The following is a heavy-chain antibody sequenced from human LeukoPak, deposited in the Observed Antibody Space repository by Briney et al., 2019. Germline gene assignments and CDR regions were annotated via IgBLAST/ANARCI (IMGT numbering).Heavy chain of an antibody. Sequence: GRSLRLSCTSSGFTFREFAVSWFRQAPGKGLEWIGFIRSSIYGGTPKAAASVKGRFIFSRDDSKGVAYLRINSLKTDDTAVYYCSREWGNGNDLRPDSWGQGTLVTVSS. CDR1: GFTFREFA. V-gene: IGHV3-49*03. J-gene: IGHJ4*02. D-gene: IGHD1-1*01. CDR3: SREWGNGNDLRPDS. CDR2: IRSSIYGGTP.